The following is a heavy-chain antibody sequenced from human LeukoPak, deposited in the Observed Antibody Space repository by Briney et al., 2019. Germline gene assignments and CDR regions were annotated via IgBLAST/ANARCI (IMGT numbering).Heavy chain of an antibody. CDR3: ASRIAARGQSFYFDY. D-gene: IGHD6-6*01. V-gene: IGHV4-59*01. CDR1: GGSISSYY. J-gene: IGHJ4*02. Sequence: SETLSLTCTVSGGSISSYYWSWIRQPPGKGLEWIGYIYYSGSTNYNPPLKSRVTISVDTSKNQFSLKLSSVTAADTAVYYCASRIAARGQSFYFDYWGQGTLVTVSS. CDR2: IYYSGST.